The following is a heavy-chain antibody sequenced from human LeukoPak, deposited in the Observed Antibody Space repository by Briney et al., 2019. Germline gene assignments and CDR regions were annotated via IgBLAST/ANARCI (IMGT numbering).Heavy chain of an antibody. V-gene: IGHV4-4*07. CDR2: IYTSGIT. D-gene: IGHD6-6*01. J-gene: IGHJ4*02. CDR1: RVAITIDD. CDR3: ARASIAARQLDY. Sequence: PSETLSLTCTLSRVAITIDDCNCIGQPAGKGLEWIGRIYTSGITNYNPSLKSRVTMSVDTSKNQFSLKLSSVTAADTAVYYCARASIAARQLDYWGQGTLVTVSS.